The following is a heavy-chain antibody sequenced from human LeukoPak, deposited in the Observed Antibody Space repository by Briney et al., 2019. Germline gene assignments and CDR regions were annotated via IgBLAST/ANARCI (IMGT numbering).Heavy chain of an antibody. CDR2: ISGSGGST. J-gene: IGHJ4*02. CDR1: GFTFSSYA. V-gene: IGHV3-23*01. Sequence: PGGSLRLSCAASGFTFSSYAMSWVRQAPGKGLEWVSAISGSGGSTYYADSVKGRFTISRDNSKNTLYLQMNSLRAEDTAVYYCAKDRLTHTHVWGSYRPYYFDYWGQGTLVTVSS. CDR3: AKDRLTHTHVWGSYRPYYFDY. D-gene: IGHD3-16*02.